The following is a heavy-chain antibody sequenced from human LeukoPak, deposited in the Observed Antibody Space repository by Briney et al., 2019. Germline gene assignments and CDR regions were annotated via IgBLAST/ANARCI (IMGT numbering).Heavy chain of an antibody. D-gene: IGHD4-11*01. CDR1: GYSISSAYY. CDR2: ISHSGST. Sequence: PSETLSLTCTVSGYSISSAYYGGWIRQPPGKALEWIATISHSGSTYYNPSLKSRVTISADTSQNQHSLKLSSVTAADTAVYYCARVNTVMATFDYWGQGTPVTVSS. V-gene: IGHV4-38-2*02. CDR3: ARVNTVMATFDY. J-gene: IGHJ4*02.